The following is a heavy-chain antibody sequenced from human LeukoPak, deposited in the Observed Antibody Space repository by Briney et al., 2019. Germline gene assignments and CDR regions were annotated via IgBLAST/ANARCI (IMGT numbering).Heavy chain of an antibody. Sequence: GGSLRLSCAASGFSFSSYAMSWVRQAPGKGLEWVSAISGSGGSTYYADSVEGRFTISRDNSKNTLYLQMNSLRAEDTAVYYCAKIEAVAPLSLWGQGTLVTVSS. J-gene: IGHJ4*02. CDR3: AKIEAVAPLSL. CDR2: ISGSGGST. D-gene: IGHD6-19*01. CDR1: GFSFSSYA. V-gene: IGHV3-23*01.